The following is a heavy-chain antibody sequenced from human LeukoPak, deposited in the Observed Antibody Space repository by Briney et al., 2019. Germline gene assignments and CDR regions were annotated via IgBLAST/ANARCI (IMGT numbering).Heavy chain of an antibody. CDR2: IYYSGST. Sequence: SETLSLTCTVSGGSISSSSYYWGWIRQPPGKGLEWIGSIYYSGSTNYNPSLKSRVTISVDTSKNQFSLKLSSVTAADTAVYYCAREWPRTDYWGQGTLVTVSS. D-gene: IGHD5-24*01. V-gene: IGHV4-39*07. CDR1: GGSISSSSYY. CDR3: AREWPRTDY. J-gene: IGHJ4*02.